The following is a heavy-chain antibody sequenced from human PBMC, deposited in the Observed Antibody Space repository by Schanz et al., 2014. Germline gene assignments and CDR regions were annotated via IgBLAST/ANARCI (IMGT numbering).Heavy chain of an antibody. J-gene: IGHJ4*02. CDR1: GFPFSSYA. D-gene: IGHD4-17*01. CDR2: TSNDGSFT. Sequence: EVQLVESGGGLVKPGGSLRLSCAASGFPFSSYAMNWVRQAPGKGLEWVSRTSNDGSFTTFADSVKGRFTISRDNAKNTLYLQMNSLRAEDTAVYYCVRDTDYHFDYWGQGTLVTVSS. CDR3: VRDTDYHFDY. V-gene: IGHV3-74*01.